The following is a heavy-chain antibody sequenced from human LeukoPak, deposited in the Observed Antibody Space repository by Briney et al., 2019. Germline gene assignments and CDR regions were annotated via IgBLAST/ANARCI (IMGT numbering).Heavy chain of an antibody. CDR2: INHSGST. V-gene: IGHV4-34*01. CDR1: GGSFSGYY. CDR3: ARGRCSSTCCYLHYYYYYMDV. J-gene: IGHJ6*03. Sequence: SETLSLTCAVYGGSFSGYYWSWIRQPPGKGLEWVGEINHSGSTNYNPSLKSRVTISVDTSKNQFSLKLSSVTAADTAVYYCARGRCSSTCCYLHYYYYYMDVWGKGTTVTVSS. D-gene: IGHD2-2*01.